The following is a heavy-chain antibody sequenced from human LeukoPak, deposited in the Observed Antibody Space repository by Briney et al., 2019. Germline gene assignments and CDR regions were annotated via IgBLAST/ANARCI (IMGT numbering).Heavy chain of an antibody. CDR2: IYYSGST. V-gene: IGHV4-59*08. Sequence: SETLSLTCTASGGSISSYYWSWIRQPPGKGLEWIGYIYYSGSTNYNPSLKSRVTISVDTSKNQFSLKLSSVTAADTAVYYCARQKANGDFHFDYWGQGTLVTVSS. CDR3: ARQKANGDFHFDY. CDR1: GGSISSYY. J-gene: IGHJ4*02. D-gene: IGHD4-17*01.